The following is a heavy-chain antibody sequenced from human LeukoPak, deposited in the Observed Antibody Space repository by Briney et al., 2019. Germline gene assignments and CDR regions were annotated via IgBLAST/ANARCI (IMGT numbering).Heavy chain of an antibody. CDR1: GGTFSSYA. CDR3: ARVGCGGDCYHTFDY. CDR2: IIPIFGTA. Sequence: SVKVSCKASGGTFSSYAISWVRQAPGQGLEWMGGIIPIFGTANYAQKFQGRVTITADESTSTAYMELSSLRSEDTAVYYCARVGCGGDCYHTFDYWGQGTLVTVSS. D-gene: IGHD2-21*02. J-gene: IGHJ4*02. V-gene: IGHV1-69*13.